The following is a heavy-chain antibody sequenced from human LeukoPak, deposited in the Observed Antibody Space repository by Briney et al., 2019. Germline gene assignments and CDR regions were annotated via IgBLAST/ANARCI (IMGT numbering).Heavy chain of an antibody. D-gene: IGHD3-10*01. CDR2: MNPNSGNT. CDR1: AYTFTSYN. V-gene: IGHV1-8*01. J-gene: IGHJ5*02. CDR3: ARDGSGSYYDRGWFDP. Sequence: GASVKVSCKASAYTFTSYNINWVRQATGQGREWRGWMNPNSGNTGYAQKFQGRVTMTRNTSISTDYMELSSLTSEDTAVYYCARDGSGSYYDRGWFDPWGQGTLVTVSS.